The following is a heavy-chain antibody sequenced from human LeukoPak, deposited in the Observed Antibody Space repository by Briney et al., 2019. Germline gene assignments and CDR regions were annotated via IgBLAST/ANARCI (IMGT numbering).Heavy chain of an antibody. CDR2: ISGSGGST. CDR1: GFTFSSYA. D-gene: IGHD2-2*03. J-gene: IGHJ4*02. CDR3: AKGMDIVVVPAAIDY. V-gene: IGHV3-23*01. Sequence: GGSLRLSCAASGFTFSSYAMSWVRQAPGKGLEWVSAISGSGGSTYYADSVKGRFTISRDNSKNTLYLQMNSLRAEDTAVYYCAKGMDIVVVPAAIDYWGQGTLVIVSS.